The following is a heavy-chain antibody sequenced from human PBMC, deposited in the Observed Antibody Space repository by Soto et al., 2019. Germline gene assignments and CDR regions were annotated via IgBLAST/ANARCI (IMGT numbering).Heavy chain of an antibody. V-gene: IGHV3-11*01. J-gene: IGHJ4*02. CDR2: ISSSGFTI. D-gene: IGHD6-6*01. Sequence: GGSLRLSCAASGFTFSDYYLSWIRQAPGKGLEWVSYISSSGFTIYYADSVKGRFTISRDNAKNSLYLQMNSLRAEDTAVYFCAKGYSSSSLGYWGQGSLVTVSS. CDR1: GFTFSDYY. CDR3: AKGYSSSSLGY.